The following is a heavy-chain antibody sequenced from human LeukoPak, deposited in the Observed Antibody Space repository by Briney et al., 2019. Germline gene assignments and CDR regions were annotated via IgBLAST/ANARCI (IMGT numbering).Heavy chain of an antibody. D-gene: IGHD5-18*01. J-gene: IGHJ6*02. Sequence: SETLSLTCTVSDGSITNYDWSWVRQPPGKGLEFIGHVHYSGSTNYNPSLKSRVTISVDTSKNQFSLKLSSVTAADTAVYYCARDGYSYGAYYYYYYGMDVWGQGTTVTVTS. CDR2: VHYSGST. CDR3: ARDGYSYGAYYYYYYGMDV. V-gene: IGHV4-59*01. CDR1: DGSITNYD.